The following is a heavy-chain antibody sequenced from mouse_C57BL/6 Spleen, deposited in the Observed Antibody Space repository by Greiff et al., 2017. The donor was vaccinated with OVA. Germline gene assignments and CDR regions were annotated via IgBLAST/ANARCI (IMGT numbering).Heavy chain of an antibody. CDR2: IYPGDGDT. Sequence: VQLQQSGAELVKPGASVKISCKASGYAFSSYWMNWVKQRPGKGLEWIGQIYPGDGDTNYNGKFKGKATLTADKSSSTAYMQLSSLTSEDSAVYFCAGITTVVAHWYFDVWGTGTTVTVSS. CDR3: AGITTVVAHWYFDV. J-gene: IGHJ1*03. V-gene: IGHV1-80*01. D-gene: IGHD1-1*01. CDR1: GYAFSSYW.